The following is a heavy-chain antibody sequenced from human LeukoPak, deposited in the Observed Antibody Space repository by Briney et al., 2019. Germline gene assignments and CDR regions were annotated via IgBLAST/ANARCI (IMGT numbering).Heavy chain of an antibody. D-gene: IGHD3-22*01. CDR2: ISYDGSNK. Sequence: GGSLRLSCAASGFTFSSYGMHWVRQAPGKGLEWVAVISYDGSNKYYADSVKGRFTISRDNSKNTLYVQMNSLRAEDTAVYYCAKEYYDSSGRFDYWGQGTLVTVSS. J-gene: IGHJ4*02. V-gene: IGHV3-30*18. CDR3: AKEYYDSSGRFDY. CDR1: GFTFSSYG.